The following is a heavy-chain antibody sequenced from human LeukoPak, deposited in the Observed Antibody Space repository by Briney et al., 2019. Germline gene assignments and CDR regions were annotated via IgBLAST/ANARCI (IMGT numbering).Heavy chain of an antibody. CDR2: INHSGST. V-gene: IGHV4-34*01. CDR3: ARGIVLMVYAPTSGWFDP. Sequence: GSLRLSCAASGFTFSSYAMSWIRQPPGKGLEWIGEINHSGSTNYNPSLKSRVTISVDTSKNQFSLKLSSVTAADTAAYYCARGIVLMVYAPTSGWFDPWGQGTLVTVSS. D-gene: IGHD2-8*01. J-gene: IGHJ5*02. CDR1: GFTFSSYA.